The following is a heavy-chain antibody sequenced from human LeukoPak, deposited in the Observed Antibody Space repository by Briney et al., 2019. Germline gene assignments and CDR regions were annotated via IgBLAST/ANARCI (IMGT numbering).Heavy chain of an antibody. D-gene: IGHD2/OR15-2a*01. J-gene: IGHJ6*02. CDR2: ISSSGSTI. CDR3: ARDLSTGSYYYYGMDV. Sequence: PGESLRLSCAASGFTFSDYCMSWIRQAPGKGLEWVSYISSSGSTIYYADSVKGRFTISRDNAKNSLYLQMNSLRAEDTAVYYCARDLSTGSYYYYGMDVWGQGTTVTVSS. V-gene: IGHV3-11*01. CDR1: GFTFSDYC.